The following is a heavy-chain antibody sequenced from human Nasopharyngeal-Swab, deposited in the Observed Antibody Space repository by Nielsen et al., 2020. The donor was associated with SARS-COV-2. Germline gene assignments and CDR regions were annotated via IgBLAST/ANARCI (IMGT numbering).Heavy chain of an antibody. CDR2: INNDGSST. CDR3: AKDGSSSPTY. CDR1: GFTFSSYW. J-gene: IGHJ4*02. V-gene: IGHV3-74*01. Sequence: GGSLRLSCAASGFTFSSYWMHWVRQVPGKGLVWVSRINNDGSSTYYADSVKGRFTISRDNSKNTLYLQMNSLRAEDTAVYYCAKDGSSSPTYWGQGTLVTVSS. D-gene: IGHD6-13*01.